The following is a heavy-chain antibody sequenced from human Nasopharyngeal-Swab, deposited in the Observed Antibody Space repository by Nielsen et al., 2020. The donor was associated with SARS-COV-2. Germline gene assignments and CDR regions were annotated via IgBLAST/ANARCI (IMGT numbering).Heavy chain of an antibody. J-gene: IGHJ5*02. V-gene: IGHV4-4*07. Sequence: SETLSLTCTVSDGSIFSYYWSWIRQPAGKELEWIGRVYSTGTTNYNPSLKSRVTMFMDTSKNQFSLKLRSVTAADTAVYYCAKEGATGWFDPWGQGTLVTVSS. CDR1: DGSIFSYY. CDR2: VYSTGTT. CDR3: AKEGATGWFDP.